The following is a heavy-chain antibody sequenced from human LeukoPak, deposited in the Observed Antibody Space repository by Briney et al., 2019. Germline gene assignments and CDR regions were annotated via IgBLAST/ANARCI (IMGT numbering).Heavy chain of an antibody. CDR1: GGSFSGYY. V-gene: IGHV4-34*01. CDR3: ARVSLVRGAPDYYFDY. CDR2: INHSGST. Sequence: KASETLSLTCAVYGGSFSGYYWSWIRQPPGKGLEWIGEINHSGSTNYNPSLKSRVTISVDTSKNQFSLKLSSVTAADTAVYYCARVSLVRGAPDYYFDYWGQGTLVTVSS. J-gene: IGHJ4*02. D-gene: IGHD3-10*01.